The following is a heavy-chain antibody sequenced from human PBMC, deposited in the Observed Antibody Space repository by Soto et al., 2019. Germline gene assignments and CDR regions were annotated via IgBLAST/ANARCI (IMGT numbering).Heavy chain of an antibody. J-gene: IGHJ6*02. CDR2: MNPNSGNT. V-gene: IGHV1-8*01. D-gene: IGHD3-3*01. CDR3: ARVITIFGVVIIRAYYYGMDV. Sequence: ASVKVSCKASGYTFTSYDINWVRQATGQGLEWMGWMNPNSGNTGYAQKFQGRVTMTRNTSISTAYMELSSLRSEDTAVYYCARVITIFGVVIIRAYYYGMDVWGQGTTVTVS. CDR1: GYTFTSYD.